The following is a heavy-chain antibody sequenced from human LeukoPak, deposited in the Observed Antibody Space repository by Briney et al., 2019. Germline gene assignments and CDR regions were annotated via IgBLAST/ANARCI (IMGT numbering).Heavy chain of an antibody. CDR2: IYHSGST. V-gene: IGHV4-38-2*02. CDR3: ATIAAADPFDY. D-gene: IGHD6-13*01. CDR1: GYSISSDYY. J-gene: IGHJ4*02. Sequence: SSETLSLTCTASGYSISSDYYWCWIRQPPGKRLEWVGSIYHSGSTYYNPSLKSRVTISVDTSKNQFSLKLSSVTAADTAVYYCATIAAADPFDYWGQGTLVTVSS.